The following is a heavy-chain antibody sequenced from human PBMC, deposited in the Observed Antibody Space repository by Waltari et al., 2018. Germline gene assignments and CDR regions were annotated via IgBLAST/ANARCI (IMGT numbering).Heavy chain of an antibody. CDR3: ARAIGGGYGDYSYPYYFDY. CDR1: GFTFSSYS. Sequence: EVQLVESGGGLVQPGGSLRLSCAASGFTFSSYSMNWVRQAPGTGLEWVSYISSSSSTIYYADSVKGRFTISRDNAKNSLYLQMNSLRAEDTAVYYCARAIGGGYGDYSYPYYFDYWGQGTLVTVSS. CDR2: ISSSSSTI. V-gene: IGHV3-48*01. J-gene: IGHJ4*02. D-gene: IGHD4-17*01.